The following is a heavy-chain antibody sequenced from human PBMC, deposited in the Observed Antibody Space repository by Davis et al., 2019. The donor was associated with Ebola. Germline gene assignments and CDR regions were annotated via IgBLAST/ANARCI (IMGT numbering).Heavy chain of an antibody. CDR3: VSAGRDH. Sequence: GESLKISCAASGFSFSTFAMTWVRQAPGKGLEWVSTISSSGGDRYYADSVKGRFTISRDNAKNSLYLQLNTLRDEDTAVYFCVSAGRDHWGQGTLVTVSS. CDR2: ISSSGGDR. J-gene: IGHJ4*02. CDR1: GFSFSTFA. V-gene: IGHV3-23*01.